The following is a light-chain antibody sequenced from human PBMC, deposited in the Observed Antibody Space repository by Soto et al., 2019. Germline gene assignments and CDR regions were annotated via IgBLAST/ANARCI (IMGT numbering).Light chain of an antibody. CDR2: DAS. CDR1: QNINTW. Sequence: DIQMTQSPSSLSASVGDRVTIACRASQNINTWVAWYQQKPGKAPNLLIYDASSLERGVPSRFSGSGSGTEFTLTISRLQPDDSATYYCHQYNDNWGMFGQGTKVDIK. V-gene: IGKV1-5*01. J-gene: IGKJ1*01. CDR3: HQYNDNWGM.